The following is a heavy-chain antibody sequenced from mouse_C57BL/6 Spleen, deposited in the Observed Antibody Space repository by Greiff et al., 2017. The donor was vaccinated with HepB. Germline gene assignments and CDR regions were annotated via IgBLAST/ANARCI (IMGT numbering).Heavy chain of an antibody. CDR3: TTPTGTGAMDY. V-gene: IGHV1-15*01. CDR2: IDPETGGT. D-gene: IGHD4-1*02. Sequence: QVQLKQSGAELVRPGASVTLSCKASGYTFTDYEMHWVKQTPVHGLEWIGAIDPETGGTAYNQKFKGKAILTADKSSSTAYMELRSLTSEDSAVYYCTTPTGTGAMDYWGQGTSVTVSS. J-gene: IGHJ4*01. CDR1: GYTFTDYE.